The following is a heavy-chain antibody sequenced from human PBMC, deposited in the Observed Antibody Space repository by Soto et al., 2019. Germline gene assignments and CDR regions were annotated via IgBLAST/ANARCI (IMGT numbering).Heavy chain of an antibody. CDR1: GFTFSRYG. D-gene: IGHD3-3*01. J-gene: IGHJ6*02. CDR2: ISYDGSDK. V-gene: IGHV3-30*18. CDR3: AKDRHDFWSGYYVSSGMDV. Sequence: PGGSLRLSCAAPGFTFSRYGIHWVRQAPGKGLEWVAVISYDGSDKNYADSVKGRFTISRDNSKNTLYLQMNSLRAEDTAVYYCAKDRHDFWSGYYVSSGMDVWGQGTTVTVSS.